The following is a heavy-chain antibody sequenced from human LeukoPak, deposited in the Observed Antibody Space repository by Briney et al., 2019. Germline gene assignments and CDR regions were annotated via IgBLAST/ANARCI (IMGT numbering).Heavy chain of an antibody. Sequence: SETLSLTCTVSNGSISSSSYYWTWIRQPPGKGLEWLGYIYYSGSTNYNPSLKSRVTISLDTSKIQFSLRLTSVTAADTAVYYCARNRVVGAPNFDYWGQGTLVSVFS. J-gene: IGHJ4*02. CDR1: NGSISSSSYY. CDR3: ARNRVVGAPNFDY. V-gene: IGHV4-61*01. CDR2: IYYSGST. D-gene: IGHD1-26*01.